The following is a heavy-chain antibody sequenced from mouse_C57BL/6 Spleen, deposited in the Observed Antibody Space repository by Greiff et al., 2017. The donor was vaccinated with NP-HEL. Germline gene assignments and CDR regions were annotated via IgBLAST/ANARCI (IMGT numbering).Heavy chain of an antibody. CDR3: ARWNLSGSSPYYAMDY. V-gene: IGHV1-69*01. CDR2: IDPSDSYT. J-gene: IGHJ4*01. Sequence: QVQLQQSGAELVMPGASVKLSCKASGYTFTSYWMHWVKQRPGQGLEWIGEIDPSDSYTNYNQKFKGKSTLTVDKSSSTAYMQLSSLTSEDSAVYYCARWNLSGSSPYYAMDYWGQGTSVTVSS. CDR1: GYTFTSYW. D-gene: IGHD1-1*01.